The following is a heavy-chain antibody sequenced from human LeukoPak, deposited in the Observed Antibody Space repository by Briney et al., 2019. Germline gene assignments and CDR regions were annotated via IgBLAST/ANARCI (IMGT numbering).Heavy chain of an antibody. D-gene: IGHD2-15*01. CDR3: ARDIVVVVAAIVHYYYGMDV. CDR2: IWYDGSNK. J-gene: IGHJ6*02. Sequence: GGSLRLSCAASGFNFRFYAMHWVRQAPGKGLEWMAFIWYDGSNKYYADSVKGRFTISRDNSKNTLYLQMNSLRAEDTAVYYCARDIVVVVAAIVHYYYGMDVWGQGTTVTVSS. CDR1: GFNFRFYA. V-gene: IGHV3-30*02.